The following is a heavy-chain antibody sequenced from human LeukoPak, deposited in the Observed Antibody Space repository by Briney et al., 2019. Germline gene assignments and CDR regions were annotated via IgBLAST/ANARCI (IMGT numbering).Heavy chain of an antibody. CDR3: ARDLYSYNLDAEY. Sequence: SETLSLTCAVYGGSFSGYYWSWIRQPPGKGLEWIGEINHRGSTNYNPSLKSRVTVSVDTSKNQFSLKLSSVTAADTAVYYCARDLYSYNLDAEYWGQGTLVTVSS. CDR1: GGSFSGYY. CDR2: INHRGST. J-gene: IGHJ4*02. D-gene: IGHD5-18*01. V-gene: IGHV4-34*01.